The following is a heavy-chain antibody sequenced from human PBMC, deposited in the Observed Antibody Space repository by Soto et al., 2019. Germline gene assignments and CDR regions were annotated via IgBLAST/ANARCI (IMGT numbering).Heavy chain of an antibody. CDR2: ISGSGGRT. CDR3: ARRSSGWYFDY. J-gene: IGHJ4*02. CDR1: GFTFSSYA. Sequence: EVQLLESGGGLVQPGGSLRLSCAASGFTFSSYAMSWVRQAPGKGLEWVSAISGSGGRTYYADSVKGRFTISRDNSKNTLYLQMITLRAEDTAVYYCARRSSGWYFDYWGQGTLVTVSS. V-gene: IGHV3-23*01. D-gene: IGHD6-19*01.